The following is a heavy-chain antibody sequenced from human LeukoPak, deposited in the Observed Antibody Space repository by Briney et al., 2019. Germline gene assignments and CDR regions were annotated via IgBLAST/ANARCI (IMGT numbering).Heavy chain of an antibody. J-gene: IGHJ4*02. CDR2: IYPGDSDT. V-gene: IGHV5-51*01. D-gene: IGHD6-13*01. Sequence: GGSLKISCKGSGYSFTSYWIGWVRQMPGKGLEWMGIIYPGDSDTRYSPSFQGQVTISADKSISTAYLQWSSLKASDTAMYYCARGGSSSWDPDDYFDYWGQGTLVTVSS. CDR3: ARGGSSSWDPDDYFDY. CDR1: GYSFTSYW.